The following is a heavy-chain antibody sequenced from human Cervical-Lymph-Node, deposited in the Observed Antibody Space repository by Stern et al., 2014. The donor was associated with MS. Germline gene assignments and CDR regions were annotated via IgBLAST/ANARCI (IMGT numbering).Heavy chain of an antibody. CDR3: ASSGNSRHDY. Sequence: VQLEESGPGLVKPSETLSLTCAVSGGSISDSNWWTWVRQSPGKGLEWIGEIYHSGITYYNPSLKGRVTISVDKSKNHFSLNVDSVTAADTAMYYCASSGNSRHDYWGQGTLVTVSS. D-gene: IGHD4-23*01. CDR2: IYHSGIT. CDR1: GGSISDSNW. V-gene: IGHV4-4*02. J-gene: IGHJ4*02.